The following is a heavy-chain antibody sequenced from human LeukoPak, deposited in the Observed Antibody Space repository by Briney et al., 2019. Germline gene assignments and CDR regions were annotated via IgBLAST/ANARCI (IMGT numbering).Heavy chain of an antibody. J-gene: IGHJ4*02. D-gene: IGHD3-10*01. V-gene: IGHV4-34*01. CDR2: INHSGST. CDR1: GRSFSGYY. CDR3: ASLRGYVWCGEPLVY. Sequence: SDPLSLTCAVHGRSFSGYYWSWIRQPPGKGLEWIGEINHSGSTNYNPSLKSRVTISVDTSKNQFSLKLSSVTAADTAVYYCASLRGYVWCGEPLVYWGQGTLVTVSS.